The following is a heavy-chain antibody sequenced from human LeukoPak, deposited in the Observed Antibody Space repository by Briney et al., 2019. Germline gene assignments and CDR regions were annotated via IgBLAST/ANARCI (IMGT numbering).Heavy chain of an antibody. J-gene: IGHJ2*01. V-gene: IGHV3-7*01. CDR1: GFTFSSYG. D-gene: IGHD1-26*01. CDR3: ARDKIVGATHFDL. Sequence: SGGSLRLSCAASGFTFSSYGMHWVRQAPGKGLEWVANIKQDGSERYYVDSVKGRFTISRDNAKNSLYLQLNSLRAEDTAVYFCARDKIVGATHFDLWGRGTLVTVSS. CDR2: IKQDGSER.